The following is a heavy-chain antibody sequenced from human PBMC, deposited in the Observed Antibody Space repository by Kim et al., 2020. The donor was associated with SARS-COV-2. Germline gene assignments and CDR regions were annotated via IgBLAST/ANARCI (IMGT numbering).Heavy chain of an antibody. D-gene: IGHD6-19*01. CDR3: AKDPGISGWYGPFDY. Sequence: GGSLRLSCAASGFTFSTYGMHWVRQAPGKGLEWVAVISYDGSNKYYADSVKGRFTISRDNSKNTLYLQMNSLRAEDTAVYYCAKDPGISGWYGPFDYWGQGTLVTVSS. CDR1: GFTFSTYG. V-gene: IGHV3-30*18. J-gene: IGHJ4*02. CDR2: ISYDGSNK.